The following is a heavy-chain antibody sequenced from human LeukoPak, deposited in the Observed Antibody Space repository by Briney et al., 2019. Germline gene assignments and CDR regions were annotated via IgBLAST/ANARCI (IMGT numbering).Heavy chain of an antibody. J-gene: IGHJ4*02. Sequence: ASVKVSCKASGFTFTRYGITWVRQAPGQVLEWMGWISAYNGDTNYAQKLQGRVTMTRDPSTSTVYMELRSLSSDDTAVYYCARDPTNTSGRYAHFDYWGQGTLVTVSS. D-gene: IGHD6-19*01. CDR3: ARDPTNTSGRYAHFDY. CDR2: ISAYNGDT. CDR1: GFTFTRYG. V-gene: IGHV1-18*01.